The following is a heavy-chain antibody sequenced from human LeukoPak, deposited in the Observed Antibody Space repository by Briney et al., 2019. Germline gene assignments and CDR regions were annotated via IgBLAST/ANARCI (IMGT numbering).Heavy chain of an antibody. Sequence: GGSLRLSCAASGFISSSYWMSWVRQAPGKGLEWVANVKQDGSERYYGDSVKGRFTISRDNAKNTLYLQMNSLKGEDTAVYYCATSLGPLAEYWGRGTLVTVSS. CDR3: ATSLGPLAEY. J-gene: IGHJ4*02. CDR1: GFISSSYW. CDR2: VKQDGSER. V-gene: IGHV3-7*01. D-gene: IGHD7-27*01.